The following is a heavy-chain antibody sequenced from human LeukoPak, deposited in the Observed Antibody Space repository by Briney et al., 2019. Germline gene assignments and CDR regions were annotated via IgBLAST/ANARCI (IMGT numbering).Heavy chain of an antibody. D-gene: IGHD1-1*01. CDR3: ARERGRGTIDDY. CDR1: GYTFTGYY. CDR2: INPNSGGT. V-gene: IGHV1-2*06. Sequence: ASVKVSCKASGYTFTGYYMHWVRQAPGQGLEWMGRINPNSGGTNYAQKFQGRVTMTRDTSISTAYMELSRLRSDDTAVYYCARERGRGTIDDYWGQGTLVTVSS. J-gene: IGHJ4*02.